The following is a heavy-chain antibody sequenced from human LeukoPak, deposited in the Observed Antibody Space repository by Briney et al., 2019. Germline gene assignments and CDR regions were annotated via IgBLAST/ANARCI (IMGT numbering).Heavy chain of an antibody. J-gene: IGHJ4*02. CDR2: IYYSGST. V-gene: IGHV4-39*01. CDR1: GGSISSSSYY. Sequence: PSETLSLTCTVSGGSISSSSYYWGWIRQPPGKGLEWIGSIYYSGSTYYNPSLKSRVTISVDTSKTQFSLKLNSVTAADTAVYYCARGRDAYKGGNYWGQGTLVTVSS. CDR3: ARGRDAYKGGNY. D-gene: IGHD5-24*01.